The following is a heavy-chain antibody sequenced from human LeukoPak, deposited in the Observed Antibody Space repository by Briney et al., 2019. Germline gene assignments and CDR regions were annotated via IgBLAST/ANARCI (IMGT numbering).Heavy chain of an antibody. Sequence: SQTLSLTCAISGDSVSSNSAAWNWIRQSPSRGLEWLGRTYYRSKWYNDYAVSVKSRITINPDTSKNQFSLQLNSVTPEDTAVYYCAREKYYYDSSGYYYDFDYWGQGTLVTVSS. CDR3: AREKYYYDSSGYYYDFDY. CDR2: TYYRSKWYN. CDR1: GDSVSSNSAA. D-gene: IGHD3-22*01. V-gene: IGHV6-1*01. J-gene: IGHJ4*02.